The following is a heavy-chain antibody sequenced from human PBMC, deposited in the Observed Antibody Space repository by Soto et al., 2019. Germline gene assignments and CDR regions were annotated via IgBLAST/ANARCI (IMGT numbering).Heavy chain of an antibody. Sequence: KASETLSLTCTVSGASISGFYWSWIRKSAGKGLEWIGRIYATGTTDYNPSLKSRVMMSVDTSKKQFSLKLRSVTAADTAVYYCVRDGTKTLRDWFDPWGQGISVTVSS. J-gene: IGHJ5*02. CDR1: GASISGFY. D-gene: IGHD1-1*01. V-gene: IGHV4-4*07. CDR3: VRDGTKTLRDWFDP. CDR2: IYATGTT.